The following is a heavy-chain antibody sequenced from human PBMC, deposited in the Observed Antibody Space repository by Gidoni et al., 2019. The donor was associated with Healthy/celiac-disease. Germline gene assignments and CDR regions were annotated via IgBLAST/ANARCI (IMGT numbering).Heavy chain of an antibody. J-gene: IGHJ6*03. CDR2: ISYDGSNK. CDR1: GFTFSSYA. Sequence: QVQLVESGGGVAQHGRSLRLSCAASGFTFSSYAMHWVRQAPGKGLELVAVISYDGSNKYYADSVKGRFTISRDNSKNTLYLQMNSLRAEDTAVYYCARDSFVVVAATVVHYYYYMDVWGKGTTVTVSS. D-gene: IGHD2-15*01. V-gene: IGHV3-30*01. CDR3: ARDSFVVVAATVVHYYYYMDV.